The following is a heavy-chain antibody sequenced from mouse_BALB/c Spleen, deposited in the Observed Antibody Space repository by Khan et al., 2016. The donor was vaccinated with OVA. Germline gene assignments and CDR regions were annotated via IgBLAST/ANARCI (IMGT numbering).Heavy chain of an antibody. V-gene: IGHV1-80*01. CDR1: GYAFSSYW. CDR2: IYPGDGET. D-gene: IGHD2-14*01. CDR3: ARSGYDYFAY. Sequence: QVQLQQSGAELVRPGSSVKISCKASGYAFSSYWMNWVKQRPGQGLVWIGQIYPGDGETKYNGKFKGKVTLTADKSSSTAYMQLSSLTSEDSAVYLCARSGYDYFAYWGQGTLVTVSA. J-gene: IGHJ3*01.